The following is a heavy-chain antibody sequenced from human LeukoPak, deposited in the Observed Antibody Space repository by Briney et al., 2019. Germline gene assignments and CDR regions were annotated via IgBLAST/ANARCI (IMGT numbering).Heavy chain of an antibody. CDR2: IYTSGST. CDR3: ARGYSSGWFSPPFDY. Sequence: PSETLSLTCTVSGGFISSYYWSWIRQPAGKGLEWIGRIYTSGSTNYNPSLKSRVTMSVDTSKNQFSLKLSSVTAADTAVYYCARGYSSGWFSPPFDYWGQGTLVTVSS. CDR1: GGFISSYY. D-gene: IGHD6-19*01. J-gene: IGHJ4*02. V-gene: IGHV4-4*07.